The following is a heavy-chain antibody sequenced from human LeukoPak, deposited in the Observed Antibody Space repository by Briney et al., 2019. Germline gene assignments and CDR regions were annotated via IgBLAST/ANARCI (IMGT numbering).Heavy chain of an antibody. D-gene: IGHD1-26*01. V-gene: IGHV4-39*07. CDR1: GGSISSNSYY. CDR2: IYYSGST. CDR3: ASYSGTYSAFEI. J-gene: IGHJ3*02. Sequence: PSETLSLTCTVSGGSISSNSYYWGWIRQPPGKGLEWIGSIYYSGSTYYNPSLKSRVAISVDTSKNHFSLTLNAVTAADTAVYYCASYSGTYSAFEIWGQGTPVTVSS.